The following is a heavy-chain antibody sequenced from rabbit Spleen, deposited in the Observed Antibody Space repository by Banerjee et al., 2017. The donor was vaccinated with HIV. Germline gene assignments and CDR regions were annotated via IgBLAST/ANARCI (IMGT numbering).Heavy chain of an antibody. CDR1: GFSFSFQW. D-gene: IGHD1-1*01. V-gene: IGHV1S45*01. J-gene: IGHJ4*01. Sequence: QEQLEESGGDLVKPEGSLTLTCTASGFSFSFQWMNWVRQAPGKGLEWIACIYVDSGTTYYANWAKGRFTISKTSSTTVTLQMTSLTAADTATYFCARDVDTIYFRFSLWGPGTLVTVS. CDR2: IYVDSGTT. CDR3: ARDVDTIYFRFSL.